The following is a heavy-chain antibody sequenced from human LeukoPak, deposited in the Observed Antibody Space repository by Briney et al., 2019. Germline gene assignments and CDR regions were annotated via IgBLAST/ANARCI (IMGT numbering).Heavy chain of an antibody. J-gene: IGHJ4*02. Sequence: ASVKVSCKASGYTFTGYYMHWVRQAPGQGLEWMGWINPNSGGTNYAQKFQGRVTMARDTSISTAYMELSRLRSDDTAVYYCARADYGDYSTFDYWGQGTLVTVSS. CDR2: INPNSGGT. D-gene: IGHD4-17*01. V-gene: IGHV1-2*02. CDR3: ARADYGDYSTFDY. CDR1: GYTFTGYY.